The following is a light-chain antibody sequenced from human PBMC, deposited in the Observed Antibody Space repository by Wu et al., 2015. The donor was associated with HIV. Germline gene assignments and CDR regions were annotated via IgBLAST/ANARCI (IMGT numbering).Light chain of an antibody. CDR3: QQYGISRT. V-gene: IGKV3-20*01. J-gene: IGKJ2*01. CDR2: GAS. CDR1: QSVSSTY. Sequence: ENVLTQSPGTLSLSPGERATLSCRASQSVSSTYLAWYQQKPGQAPRLLIYGASSRATGIPDRFSGSGSGTDFTLTISRLEPEDFAVYYCQQYGISRTFGQGTKPEIK.